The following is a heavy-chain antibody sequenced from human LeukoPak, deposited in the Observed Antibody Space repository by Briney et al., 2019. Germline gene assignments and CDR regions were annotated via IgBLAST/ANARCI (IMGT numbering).Heavy chain of an antibody. V-gene: IGHV4-38-2*01. CDR1: GFTFSTYA. Sequence: GSLRLSCAASGFTFSTYAMSWVRLAPGKGLEWIGSIYYSGSTYYNPSLKSRVTISVDRSKNQFSLKLSSVTAADTAVYYCARSPSDYGDYWFDPWGQGTLVTVSS. J-gene: IGHJ5*02. CDR3: ARSPSDYGDYWFDP. CDR2: IYYSGST. D-gene: IGHD4-17*01.